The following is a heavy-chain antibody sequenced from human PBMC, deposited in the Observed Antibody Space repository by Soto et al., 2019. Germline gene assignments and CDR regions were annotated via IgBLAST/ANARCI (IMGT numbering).Heavy chain of an antibody. D-gene: IGHD3-22*01. CDR1: GGSISSGGYY. CDR3: ARHSAGDYYDSIGYSGLY. V-gene: IGHV4-31*03. Sequence: SETLSLTCTVSGGSISSGGYYWIWIRQHTGQGLEWIGYIYYSGSTYYNPSLKSRVTISVDTSKNQFSMKLSSVTAADTAVYYCARHSAGDYYDSIGYSGLYLCHGALDTISS. CDR2: IYYSGST. J-gene: IGHJ4*01.